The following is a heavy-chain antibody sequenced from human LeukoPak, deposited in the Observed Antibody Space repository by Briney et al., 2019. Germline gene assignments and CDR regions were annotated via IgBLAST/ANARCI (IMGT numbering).Heavy chain of an antibody. CDR3: AKDFRYCSSTSCYRLD. CDR2: ISSSGSTI. J-gene: IGHJ4*02. Sequence: PGGSLRLSCAASGFTFSDYYMSWIRQAPGKGLEWVSYISSSGSTIYYADSVKGRFTISRDNAKNSLYLQMNSLRAEDTAVYYCAKDFRYCSSTSCYRLDWGQGTLVTVSS. V-gene: IGHV3-11*04. D-gene: IGHD2-2*01. CDR1: GFTFSDYY.